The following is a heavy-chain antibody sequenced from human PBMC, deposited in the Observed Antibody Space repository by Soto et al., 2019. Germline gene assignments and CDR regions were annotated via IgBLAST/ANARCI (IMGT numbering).Heavy chain of an antibody. D-gene: IGHD3-16*01. V-gene: IGHV3-7*01. Sequence: EAQLVESGGGLVQPGGSLRVSCSVSGFTFSNYWMSWVRQAPGKGLEWVAKIKQDGSEKDYLDSVKGRFTISRHNANNSLYLHMYNLRGEDTAVYYCARGGRDAYDWFDPWGQGTLVTVSS. CDR3: ARGGRDAYDWFDP. CDR2: IKQDGSEK. CDR1: GFTFSNYW. J-gene: IGHJ5*02.